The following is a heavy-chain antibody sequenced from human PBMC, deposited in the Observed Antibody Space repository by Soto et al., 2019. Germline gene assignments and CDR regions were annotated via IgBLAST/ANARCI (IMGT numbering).Heavy chain of an antibody. V-gene: IGHV3-21*03. J-gene: IGHJ5*02. CDR3: TTDPTGGWFDP. CDR1: GFTLSNHD. Sequence: PGGSLRLSCAASGFTLSNHDMNWVRQAPGKGLEWVSSISSSSSYIYYADSVKGRFTISRDNAKNSLYLQMNSLKIEDTALYYCTTDPTGGWFDPWDQGTLVTVSS. D-gene: IGHD4-17*01. CDR2: ISSSSSYI.